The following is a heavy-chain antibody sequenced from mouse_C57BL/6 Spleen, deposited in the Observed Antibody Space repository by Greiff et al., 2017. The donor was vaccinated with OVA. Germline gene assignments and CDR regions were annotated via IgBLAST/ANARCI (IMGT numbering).Heavy chain of an antibody. CDR1: GYTFTSYW. Sequence: QVQLQQPGAELVMPGASVKLSCKASGYTFTSYWMHWVKQRPGQGLEWIGEIDPSDSYTNYNQKFKGKSTLTVDKSSSTAYMQLSSLTSEDSAVYYCARRYDYDAGYAMDYWGQGTSGTVSS. CDR3: ARRYDYDAGYAMDY. V-gene: IGHV1-69*01. J-gene: IGHJ4*01. D-gene: IGHD2-4*01. CDR2: IDPSDSYT.